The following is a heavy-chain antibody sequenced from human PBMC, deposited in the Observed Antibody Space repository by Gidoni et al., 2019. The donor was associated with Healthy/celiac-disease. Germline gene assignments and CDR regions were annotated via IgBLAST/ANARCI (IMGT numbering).Heavy chain of an antibody. CDR1: GYPFTGYY. CDR3: ARATGVAVASNWFDP. J-gene: IGHJ5*02. CDR2: INPNSGGT. D-gene: IGHD6-19*01. Sequence: VQLVQSGAEVKKPGASVTVSCKASGYPFTGYYMHWVRQAPGQGLEWMGWINPNSGGTNYAQKCQGRVTMTRDTSISTAYMELSRLRSDDTAVYYCARATGVAVASNWFDPWGQGTLVTVSS. V-gene: IGHV1-2*02.